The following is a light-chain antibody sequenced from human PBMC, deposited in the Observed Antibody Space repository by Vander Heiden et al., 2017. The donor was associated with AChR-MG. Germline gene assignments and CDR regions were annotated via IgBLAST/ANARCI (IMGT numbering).Light chain of an antibody. CDR2: DAS. J-gene: IGKJ4*01. CDR3: QQLNGYHLT. Sequence: DIQLTQSPSFLSASVGDRVTITCRARPPITTYLVWYQQRPGQAPKALISDASSLQSGVPSRFSGSGSGTEFTLTISSLQAEDSATYFCQQLNGYHLTFGGGTKVEVK. V-gene: IGKV1-9*01. CDR1: PPITTY.